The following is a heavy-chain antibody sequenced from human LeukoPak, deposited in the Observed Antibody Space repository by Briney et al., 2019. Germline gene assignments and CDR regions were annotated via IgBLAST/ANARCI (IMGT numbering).Heavy chain of an antibody. CDR2: IYSGGST. CDR1: GFAFSSFS. Sequence: PGGSLRLSCAASGFAFSSFSMNWVRQAPGKGLEWVSIIYSGGSTDYADSVKGRFTISRDNSKNTLHLQMNSLRAEDTAVYYCASPYCAGGSCYAYYGMDVWGQGTTVTVSS. V-gene: IGHV3-66*01. J-gene: IGHJ6*02. D-gene: IGHD2-15*01. CDR3: ASPYCAGGSCYAYYGMDV.